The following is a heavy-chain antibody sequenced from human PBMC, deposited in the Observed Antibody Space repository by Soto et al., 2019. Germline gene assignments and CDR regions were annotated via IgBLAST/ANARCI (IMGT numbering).Heavy chain of an antibody. Sequence: EVQLVESGGGLIQPGGSLRLCCAASGFTFSSNDMNWVRQAQGKGLEWVSLIYSGGSTYYADSVKGRFTISRDNSKNTLYLQMSSLRAEDTAVHYCATRPLLPGAPWGQGTMVTVSS. CDR2: IYSGGST. CDR1: GFTFSSND. J-gene: IGHJ3*01. D-gene: IGHD3-22*01. V-gene: IGHV3-53*01. CDR3: ATRPLLPGAP.